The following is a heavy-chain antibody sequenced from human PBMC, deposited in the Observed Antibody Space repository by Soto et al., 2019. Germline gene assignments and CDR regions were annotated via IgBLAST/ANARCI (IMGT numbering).Heavy chain of an antibody. D-gene: IGHD3-10*01. Sequence: EVQLMESGGGLVQPGGSLRLSCAASGFTVSSNYMSWVRQAPGKGLEWVSVIYAGGRTESADSGKGRFTISRDDARNTVHLQLDSLRVEDTAVYYCARGAGGIFYHWGQGTPVTVSS. CDR1: GFTVSSNY. CDR3: ARGAGGIFYH. CDR2: IYAGGRT. J-gene: IGHJ4*02. V-gene: IGHV3-66*01.